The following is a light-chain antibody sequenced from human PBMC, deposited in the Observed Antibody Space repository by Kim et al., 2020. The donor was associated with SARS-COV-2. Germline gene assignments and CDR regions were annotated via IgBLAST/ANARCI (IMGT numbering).Light chain of an antibody. V-gene: IGLV3-21*04. CDR1: IVGTKS. Sequence: APGNRVTINCRGNIVGTKSERGYQQRAGQAPLLVIYFDRDRPSGIPERCSGSNSGNTATLTISRVEAGDEADYYCQVWDTTNDRGVFGGGTQLTVL. CDR3: QVWDTTNDRGV. CDR2: FDR. J-gene: IGLJ2*01.